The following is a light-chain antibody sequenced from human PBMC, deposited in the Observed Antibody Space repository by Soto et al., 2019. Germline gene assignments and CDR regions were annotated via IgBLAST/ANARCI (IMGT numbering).Light chain of an antibody. CDR3: QQYYTWPS. CDR2: AAS. J-gene: IGKJ5*01. Sequence: ILMTQSPATLSVSPGERATLSCRASQSVSPNVAWYQQRPGQAPRLLIYAASTRATGIPGRFSASGSGTEFTLTISSLESEDFAVYYCQQYYTWPSFGQGTRPEIK. CDR1: QSVSPN. V-gene: IGKV3-15*01.